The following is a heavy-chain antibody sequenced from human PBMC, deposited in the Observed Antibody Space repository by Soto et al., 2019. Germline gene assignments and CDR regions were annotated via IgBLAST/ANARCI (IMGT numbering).Heavy chain of an antibody. CDR1: GYTFTSYA. V-gene: IGHV1-3*01. CDR2: INAGNGNT. J-gene: IGHJ6*02. D-gene: IGHD4-17*01. Sequence: ASVKVSCKASGYTFTSYAMHWVRQAPGQRLEWMGWINAGNGNTKYSQKFQGRVTITRDTSASTAYMELSSLRSEDTAVYYCARSDYAGYGMYVWGQGTTVTVSS. CDR3: ARSDYAGYGMYV.